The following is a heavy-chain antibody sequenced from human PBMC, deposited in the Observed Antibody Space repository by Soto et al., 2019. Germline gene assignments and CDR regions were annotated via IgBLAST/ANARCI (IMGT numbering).Heavy chain of an antibody. Sequence: PWGSLRLSCAASGFTFSSYGMHWVRQAPGKGLEWVAVISYDGSNKYYADSVKGRFTISRDNSKNTLYLQMNSLRAEDTAVYYCAKGAAVAGTTGLEYWGKGSMVSVSA. CDR3: AKGAAVAGTTGLEY. V-gene: IGHV3-30*18. D-gene: IGHD6-19*01. J-gene: IGHJ4*02. CDR2: ISYDGSNK. CDR1: GFTFSSYG.